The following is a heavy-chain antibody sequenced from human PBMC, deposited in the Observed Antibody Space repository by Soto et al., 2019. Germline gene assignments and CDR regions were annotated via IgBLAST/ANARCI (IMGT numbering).Heavy chain of an antibody. CDR2: INPSGGST. J-gene: IGHJ5*02. CDR3: ATGERQLWPSGVFDD. Sequence: ASVKVSCKASGYTFTSYYMHWVRQAPGQGLEWMGIINPSGGSTSYAQKFQGRVTMTRDTSTSTVYMELSSLRSEDTAVYYCATGERQLWPSGVFDDWGQRTLDTVSS. V-gene: IGHV1-46*01. D-gene: IGHD5-18*01. CDR1: GYTFTSYY.